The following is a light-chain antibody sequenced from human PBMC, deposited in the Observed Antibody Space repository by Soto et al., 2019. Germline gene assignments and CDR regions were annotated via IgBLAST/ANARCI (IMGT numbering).Light chain of an antibody. J-gene: IGKJ4*01. CDR2: AAS. V-gene: IGKV1-39*01. Sequence: IQMTQSPSSLSASVGDRVTITCRASQSISTYLNWYQHKPGKAPKVLICAASSLPSGVPSRFSCSGSYRGLTLTISSLQPEDFVTYYCQQSYRNQLTLGGGAQVDI. CDR3: QQSYRNQLT. CDR1: QSISTY.